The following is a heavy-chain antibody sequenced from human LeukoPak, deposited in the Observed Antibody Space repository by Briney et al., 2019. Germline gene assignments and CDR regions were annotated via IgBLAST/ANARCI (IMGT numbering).Heavy chain of an antibody. CDR3: ARDGYSSTWYEPYYFDS. CDR2: ISAYSGNA. CDR1: GYTFTSYG. D-gene: IGHD6-13*01. V-gene: IGHV1-18*01. J-gene: IGHJ4*02. Sequence: ASVKVSCRASGYTFTSYGISWVRQAPGQGLEWMGWISAYSGNANYAQMLQGRVTMTTDTSTSTAYMELRSLRSDDTAVYYCARDGYSSTWYEPYYFDSWGQGTLVTVSS.